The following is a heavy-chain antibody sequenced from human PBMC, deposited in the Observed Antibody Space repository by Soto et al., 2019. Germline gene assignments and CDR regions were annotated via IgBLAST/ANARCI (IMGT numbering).Heavy chain of an antibody. CDR3: AHVLGYCGRGTCDHSVNYMHV. J-gene: IGHJ6*03. V-gene: IGHV2-5*02. D-gene: IGHD2-15*01. Sequence: QITLKESGPTLVKPTQTLTLTCTFSGFSLSTTAVSVGWIRQPPGKALAWLALIYWDDDKRYSPSLKNRLTIIKHTCKLQVVLTMTNMDPVDTATYFCAHVLGYCGRGTCDHSVNYMHVWGEGTTVTVSS. CDR2: IYWDDDK. CDR1: GFSLSTTAVS.